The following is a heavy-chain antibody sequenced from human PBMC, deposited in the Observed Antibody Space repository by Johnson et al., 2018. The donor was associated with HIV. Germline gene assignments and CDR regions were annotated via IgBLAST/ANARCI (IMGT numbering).Heavy chain of an antibody. V-gene: IGHV3-74*01. J-gene: IGHJ3*02. D-gene: IGHD6-25*01. CDR2: ISGDGSNK. Sequence: VQLVESGGALVQPGGSLRLSCEVSGFTISTFWMHWVRQVPGKGLMWVSRISGDGSNKYYADSVKGRVTISTDTRKNSLYLQLSSLRTEDTALYYCAKDIAPARPLSLGAAAAPRGYAFDIWGQGTMVTVSS. CDR3: AKDIAPARPLSLGAAAAPRGYAFDI. CDR1: GFTISTFW.